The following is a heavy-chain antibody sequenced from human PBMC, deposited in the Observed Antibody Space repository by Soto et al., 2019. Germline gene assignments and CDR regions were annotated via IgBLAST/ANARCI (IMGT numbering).Heavy chain of an antibody. CDR1: GFTFISYS. CDR2: ISSANSYI. Sequence: GGSLRLSCAVSGFTFISYSMNWVRQAPGKGLEWVSSISSANSYIYYADSVRGRFTVSRDNAKSSLYLQMNSLRAEDTAVYYCATQMDYNILTGYRTFDSWGQGTLVTVSS. D-gene: IGHD3-9*01. J-gene: IGHJ5*01. CDR3: ATQMDYNILTGYRTFDS. V-gene: IGHV3-21*01.